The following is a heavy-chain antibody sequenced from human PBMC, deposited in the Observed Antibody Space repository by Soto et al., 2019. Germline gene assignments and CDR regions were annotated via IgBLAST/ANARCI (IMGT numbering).Heavy chain of an antibody. V-gene: IGHV3-48*01. CDR1: GFTFSSYS. D-gene: IGHD4-17*01. CDR3: ARDKFNYGDKRGWFDP. Sequence: GGSLRLSCAASGFTFSSYSMNWVRQAPGKGLEWVSYISSSSSTIYYADSVKGRFTISRENAKNSLYLQMNSLRAEDTAVYYCARDKFNYGDKRGWFDPWGQGTLVTVSS. CDR2: ISSSSSTI. J-gene: IGHJ5*02.